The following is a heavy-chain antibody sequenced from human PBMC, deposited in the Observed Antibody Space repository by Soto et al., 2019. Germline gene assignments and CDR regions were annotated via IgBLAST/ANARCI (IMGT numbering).Heavy chain of an antibody. J-gene: IGHJ4*02. CDR2: IPYDGSNK. D-gene: IGHD3-16*01. CDR1: GFTFSSYA. V-gene: IGHV3-30-3*01. Sequence: PVGSLRLSCAASGFTFSSYAMHWVRQAPGKGLEWVAVIPYDGSNKYYADSVKGRFTISRDNSKNTLYLQMNSLRAEDTAVYYCARGDYYVWGSFTSWGQGTLVTVSS. CDR3: ARGDYYVWGSFTS.